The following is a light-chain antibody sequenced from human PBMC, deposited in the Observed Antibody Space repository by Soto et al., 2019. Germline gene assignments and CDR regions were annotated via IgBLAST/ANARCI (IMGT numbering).Light chain of an antibody. J-gene: IGKJ4*01. CDR1: QDISTL. Sequence: AFPLTPTPSSLSSSVGDRVTITRLASQDISTLFAWYQQKPGKAPKLLIYDASSLESGVPSRFSGSGSAADFTLTISSLQPEDFATYYCQQFYDYPFPFGGGTKVDIK. CDR2: DAS. V-gene: IGKV1D-13*01. CDR3: QQFYDYPFP.